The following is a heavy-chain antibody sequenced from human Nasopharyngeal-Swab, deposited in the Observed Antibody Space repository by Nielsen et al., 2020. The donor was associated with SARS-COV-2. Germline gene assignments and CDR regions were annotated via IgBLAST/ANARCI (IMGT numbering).Heavy chain of an antibody. CDR1: SGSFSGYY. V-gene: IGHV4-34*01. CDR3: ARAPGYSSSWRPNWFDP. Sequence: SETLSLTCAVYSGSFSGYYWSWIRQPPGKGLEWIGEINHSGSTNYNPSLKSRVTISVDTSKNQFSLKLSSVTAADTAVYYCARAPGYSSSWRPNWFDPWGQGTLVTVSS. D-gene: IGHD6-13*01. J-gene: IGHJ5*02. CDR2: INHSGST.